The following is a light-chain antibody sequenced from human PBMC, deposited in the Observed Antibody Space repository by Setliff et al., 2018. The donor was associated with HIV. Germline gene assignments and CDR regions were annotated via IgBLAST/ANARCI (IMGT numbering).Light chain of an antibody. V-gene: IGLV2-8*01. CDR1: SSDVGGYKY. CDR2: EVS. CDR3: SSYAGNYVFV. Sequence: QSALTQPPSASGSPGESVTISCTGTSSDVGGYKYVSWYQQHPGNPPKLMIYEVSKRPSGVPDRFSGSKSGNTASLTVSGLQAEDEADYYCSSYAGNYVFVFGGGTKV. J-gene: IGLJ1*01.